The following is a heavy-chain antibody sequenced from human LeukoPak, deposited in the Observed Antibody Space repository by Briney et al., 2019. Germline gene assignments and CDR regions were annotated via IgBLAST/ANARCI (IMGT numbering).Heavy chain of an antibody. CDR2: IFPGDSDT. CDR3: ARGQDGSGILLDY. V-gene: IGHV5-51*01. J-gene: IGHJ4*02. Sequence: PGESLKISCKGSGYGFTSYWIAWVRQMPGKGLQCMGIIFPGDSDTRYSPSFQGQVTISADKSISTAYLQWSSLKASDTAMYYCARGQDGSGILLDYWGQGSLVTVSS. CDR1: GYGFTSYW. D-gene: IGHD3-10*01.